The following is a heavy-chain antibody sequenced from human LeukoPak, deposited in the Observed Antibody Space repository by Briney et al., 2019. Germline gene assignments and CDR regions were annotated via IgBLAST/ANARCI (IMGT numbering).Heavy chain of an antibody. CDR1: GVSFNDYY. V-gene: IGHV4-34*01. J-gene: IGHJ4*02. CDR2: INHSGYT. Sequence: PSETLSLTCAVSGVSFNDYYWSWVRQTPGRGLEWIGEINHSGYTNDSPSLKSRVTLPIDTSRKQFSLNLRSVTVADTGIYYCTRMTTGHDYWGQGTLVTVSS. CDR3: TRMTTGHDY. D-gene: IGHD4-17*01.